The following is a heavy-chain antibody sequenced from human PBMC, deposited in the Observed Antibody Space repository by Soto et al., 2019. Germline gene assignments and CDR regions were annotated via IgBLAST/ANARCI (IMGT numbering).Heavy chain of an antibody. J-gene: IGHJ4*02. D-gene: IGHD4-17*01. CDR1: GYTFSSYD. Sequence: QVQLVQSGAEVKKPGASVKVSCKASGYTFSSYDISWVRQAPGQGLEWMGGISAYNGHTNYTQKLQGRVTMTTDTCTRTADMEVGCLRSGEAAVDYCARDVYGGLGDWGQGTLVTVSS. CDR3: ARDVYGGLGD. V-gene: IGHV1-18*01. CDR2: ISAYNGHT.